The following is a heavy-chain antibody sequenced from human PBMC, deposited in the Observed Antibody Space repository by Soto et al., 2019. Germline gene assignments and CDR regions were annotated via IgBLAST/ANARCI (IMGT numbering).Heavy chain of an antibody. CDR3: ARSSGGVFGIIIEGSNWLAP. D-gene: IGHD3-16*02. CDR1: GYTFSDYY. V-gene: IGHV1-2*02. Sequence: EASVKVSCKASGYTFSDYYIHWVRQAPGQGLEWMGWINPNSGGTKYAPKFQGGVTMTRDTSITTAYMELSRLRSGDTAVYYCARSSGGVFGIIIEGSNWLAPWGQGSLVTVSS. J-gene: IGHJ5*02. CDR2: INPNSGGT.